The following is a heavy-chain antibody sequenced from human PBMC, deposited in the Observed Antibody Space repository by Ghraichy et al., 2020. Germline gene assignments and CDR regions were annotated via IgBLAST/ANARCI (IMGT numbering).Heavy chain of an antibody. D-gene: IGHD3-3*01. Sequence: SETLSLTCAVSGGSIRSSNWWSWVRQPPGKGLEWIGEINQSGSTNDNPSLKSRVTMSVDKSKNHFSLKLNSVTAADTAVYYCATRRGTHDLWGWFDSWGQGTLVTVSS. CDR1: GGSIRSSNW. CDR2: INQSGST. V-gene: IGHV4-4*02. CDR3: ATRRGTHDLWGWFDS. J-gene: IGHJ5*01.